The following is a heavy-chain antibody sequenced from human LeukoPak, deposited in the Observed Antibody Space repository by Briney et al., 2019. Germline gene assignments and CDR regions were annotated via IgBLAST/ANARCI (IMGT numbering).Heavy chain of an antibody. J-gene: IGHJ4*02. CDR3: AVLPIGGAIDY. V-gene: IGHV4-31*03. CDR1: GASISSGGYY. D-gene: IGHD3-16*01. CDR2: IYYRGST. Sequence: PSETLSLTCTVSGASISSGGYYWRWIRQRPGKGLEWIEYIYYRGSTYYNPSLKSRVTISVYTSKNQFSLELTSVTAADTAVYYCAVLPIGGAIDYWGQGTPVTVSS.